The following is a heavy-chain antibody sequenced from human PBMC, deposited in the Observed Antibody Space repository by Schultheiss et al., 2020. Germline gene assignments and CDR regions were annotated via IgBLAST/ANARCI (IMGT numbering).Heavy chain of an antibody. D-gene: IGHD5-24*01. V-gene: IGHV3-72*01. J-gene: IGHJ3*02. CDR2: IRTKAKSYST. Sequence: GGSLRLSCVGSGFTFSDHYIDWVRQAPGKGLEWVGRIRTKAKSYSTDYAASVKGRFTISRDDSQRLVSLQMNNLITEDTAVYFCTRMARSDAVDMWGQGTMVTVSS. CDR3: TRMARSDAVDM. CDR1: GFTFSDHY.